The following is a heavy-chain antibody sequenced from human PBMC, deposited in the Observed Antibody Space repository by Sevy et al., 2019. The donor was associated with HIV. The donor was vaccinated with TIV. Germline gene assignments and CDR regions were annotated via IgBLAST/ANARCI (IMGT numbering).Heavy chain of an antibody. CDR1: GDSISGYY. CDR2: FFYSGST. CDR3: ASGIAAPRGMDV. V-gene: IGHV4-59*01. D-gene: IGHD6-13*01. Sequence: SETLSLTCTVSGDSISGYYWSWIRQPPGKGLEWIGYFFYSGSTNYNPSLKSRVTISVDTTRNQVSLKVRSVTAADTAVYYSASGIAAPRGMDVWGQGTTVTVSS. J-gene: IGHJ6*02.